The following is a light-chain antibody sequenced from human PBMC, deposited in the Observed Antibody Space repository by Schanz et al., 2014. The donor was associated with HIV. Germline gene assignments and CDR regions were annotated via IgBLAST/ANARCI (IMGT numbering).Light chain of an antibody. Sequence: QSALTQPRSVSGSPGQSVTISCIGVRVDVGDYPHVSWYQQHPGKAPQLMIYEVSERPSGVPDRFSGSKSGNTASLTISGLQAEDEADYYCSSKATGGRAPFVFGGGTKLTVL. V-gene: IGLV2-11*01. CDR1: RVDVGDYPH. CDR2: EVS. CDR3: SSKATGGRAPFV. J-gene: IGLJ1*01.